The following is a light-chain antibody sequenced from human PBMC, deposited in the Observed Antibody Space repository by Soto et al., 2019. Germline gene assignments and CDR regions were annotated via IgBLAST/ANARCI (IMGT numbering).Light chain of an antibody. J-gene: IGKJ5*01. CDR1: QSISTC. CDR3: QQSYRTPIT. Sequence: DIQMTQSPSSLSASVGDRVTITCRASQSISTCLNWYEQKPGKAPNLLIYAASGLQSGVPSRFSGSGSGTDFTLTISSLEPEYFATYYCQQSYRTPITFGQGTRLEIK. V-gene: IGKV1-39*01. CDR2: AAS.